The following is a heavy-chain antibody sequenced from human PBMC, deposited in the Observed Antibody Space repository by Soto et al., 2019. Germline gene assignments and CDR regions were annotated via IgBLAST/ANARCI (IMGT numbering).Heavy chain of an antibody. D-gene: IGHD3-22*01. J-gene: IGHJ4*02. V-gene: IGHV3-30-3*01. Sequence: GGSLRLSCAASGFTFSNYAIHWVRLAPGKGLEWVAVISYDGGNKYYADSVKGRFTISRDNSKNTLYLQMDSLTADDTAVYYCARDARNYYDSSGYYWSWGESGYWGQGTLVTVSS. CDR1: GFTFSNYA. CDR3: ARDARNYYDSSGYYWSWGESGY. CDR2: ISYDGGNK.